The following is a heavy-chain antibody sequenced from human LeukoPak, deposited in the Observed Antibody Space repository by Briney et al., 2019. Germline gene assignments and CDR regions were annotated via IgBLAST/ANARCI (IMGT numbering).Heavy chain of an antibody. D-gene: IGHD6-6*01. CDR2: IYTGDGDT. CDR3: ATPGGSIAAAY. Sequence: GGSLQISCEGSGCILTSYWMGWVRQLPGKGLEWMGIIYTGDGDTRYSASFQGRVTISADKSITTAYLQWSSLKASDTAMYYCATPGGSIAAAYWGRGTLVTVCS. V-gene: IGHV5-51*01. J-gene: IGHJ4*02. CDR1: GCILTSYW.